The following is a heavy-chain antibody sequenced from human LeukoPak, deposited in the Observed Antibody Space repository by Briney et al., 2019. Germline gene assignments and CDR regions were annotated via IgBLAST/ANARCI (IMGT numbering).Heavy chain of an antibody. D-gene: IGHD3-16*01. CDR3: ARPGGVTRGGSFFEY. J-gene: IGHJ4*02. Sequence: GESLKISCKGSGYKFGSYWIGWVRQMPGKGLEWMGISYPGDSDTRYSPSFQGQVTMSVDKSISTAYLQWSSLKASDTAMYYCARPGGVTRGGSFFEYWGLGPLVTVPS. V-gene: IGHV5-51*01. CDR1: GYKFGSYW. CDR2: SYPGDSDT.